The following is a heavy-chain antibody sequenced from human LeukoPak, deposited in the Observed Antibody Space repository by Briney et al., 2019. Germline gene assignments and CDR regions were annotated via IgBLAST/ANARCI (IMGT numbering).Heavy chain of an antibody. CDR1: GFTFSSYW. J-gene: IGHJ6*03. CDR3: ARVVNSSPQFPYYYYMDV. V-gene: IGHV3-7*01. CDR2: IKQDGSEK. Sequence: GGSLRLSCAASGFTFSSYWMSWVRQAPGKGLEWVANIKQDGSEKYYVDSVKGRFTISRDNAKNSLYLQMNSLRAEDTAVYYCARVVNSSPQFPYYYYMDVWGKGTTVTVSS.